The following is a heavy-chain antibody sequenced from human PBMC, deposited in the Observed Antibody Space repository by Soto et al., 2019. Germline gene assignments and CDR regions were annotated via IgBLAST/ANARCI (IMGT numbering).Heavy chain of an antibody. V-gene: IGHV4-59*08. Sequence: PSETLSLTCTVSNGSISPNYWSWIRQPPGKGLEWIGYIYYAGTTTYNPSLQSRVSISVDTSKNEVSLKLTSVTAADTAVYFCARLGAYYQAMDSWGQGTLVTVPQ. CDR3: ARLGAYYQAMDS. CDR2: IYYAGTT. CDR1: NGSISPNY. J-gene: IGHJ1*01. D-gene: IGHD3-22*01.